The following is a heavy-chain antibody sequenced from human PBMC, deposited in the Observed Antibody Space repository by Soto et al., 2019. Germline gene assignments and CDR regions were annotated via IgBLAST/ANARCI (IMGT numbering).Heavy chain of an antibody. Sequence: ASVKVSCKASGYTFTSYGISCVRQAPGQGLEWMGWISAYNGNTNYAQKLQGRVTMTTDTSTSTAYMELRSLRSDDTAVYYCARDVWFGELSPNWFDPWGQGTLVTVSS. D-gene: IGHD3-10*01. V-gene: IGHV1-18*04. CDR2: ISAYNGNT. CDR3: ARDVWFGELSPNWFDP. J-gene: IGHJ5*02. CDR1: GYTFTSYG.